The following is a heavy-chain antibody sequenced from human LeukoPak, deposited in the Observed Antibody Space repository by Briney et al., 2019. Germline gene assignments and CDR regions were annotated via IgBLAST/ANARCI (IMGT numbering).Heavy chain of an antibody. CDR1: GFTFSSYS. CDR3: AKDCGDYEGSNWFDP. J-gene: IGHJ5*02. V-gene: IGHV3-21*04. D-gene: IGHD4-17*01. CDR2: ISSSSSYI. Sequence: PGGSLRLSCAASGFTFSSYSMNWVRQAPGKGLEWVSSISSSSSYIYYADSVKGRFTISRDNSKNTLYLQMNSLRAEDTAVYYCAKDCGDYEGSNWFDPWGQGTLVTVSS.